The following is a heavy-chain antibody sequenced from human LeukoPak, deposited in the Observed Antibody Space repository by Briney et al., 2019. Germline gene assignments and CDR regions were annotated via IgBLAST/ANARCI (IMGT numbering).Heavy chain of an antibody. CDR1: GGSLSSYY. CDR2: IYYSGST. Sequence: SETLSLTCTVSGGSLSSYYWNWIRQPPGKGLEWIGCIYYSGSTNNNPSLKSRVTISVDTSKNQFSLKLTSVTAADTAVYYCSRGEDAFDIWGQGTMVTVSS. J-gene: IGHJ3*02. V-gene: IGHV4-59*01. CDR3: SRGEDAFDI.